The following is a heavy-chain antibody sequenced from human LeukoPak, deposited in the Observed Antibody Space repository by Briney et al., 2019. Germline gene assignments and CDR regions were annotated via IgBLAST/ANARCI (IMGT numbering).Heavy chain of an antibody. D-gene: IGHD3-16*02. CDR2: IYYSGST. V-gene: IGHV4-59*01. Sequence: SETLSLTCTVSGGSISSYYWSWIRQPPGKGLEWIGYIYYSGSTNYNPSLKSRVTISVDTSKNQFSLKLSSVTAADTAVYYCASSYYDYVWGSYRFDCWGQGTLVTVSS. CDR1: GGSISSYY. J-gene: IGHJ4*02. CDR3: ASSYYDYVWGSYRFDC.